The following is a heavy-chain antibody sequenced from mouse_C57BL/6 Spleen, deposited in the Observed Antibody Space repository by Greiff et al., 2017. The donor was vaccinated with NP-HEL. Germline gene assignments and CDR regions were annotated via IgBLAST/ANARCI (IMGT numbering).Heavy chain of an antibody. CDR1: GFTFSSYA. CDR3: TRDVDSSGYAWFAY. J-gene: IGHJ3*01. V-gene: IGHV5-9-1*02. D-gene: IGHD3-2*02. Sequence: EVQLVESGEGLVKPGGSLKLSCAASGFTFSSYAMSWVRQTPEKRLEWVAYISSGGDYIYYADTVKGRFTISRDNARNTLYLQMSSLKSEDTAMYYCTRDVDSSGYAWFAYWGQGTLVTVSA. CDR2: ISSGGDYI.